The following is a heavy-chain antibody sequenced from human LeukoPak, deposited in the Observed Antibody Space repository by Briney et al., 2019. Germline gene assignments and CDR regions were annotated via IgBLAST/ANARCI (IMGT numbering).Heavy chain of an antibody. CDR3: ARVQGFGSGRPTYYYYGMDV. D-gene: IGHD3-10*01. Sequence: SETLSLTCTASGGSISSYYWSWIRQPAGKGLEWIGRIYTSGSTNYNPSLKSRVTMSVDTSKNQFSLKLSSVTAADTAVYYCARVQGFGSGRPTYYYYGMDVWGQGTTVTVSS. CDR1: GGSISSYY. V-gene: IGHV4-4*07. J-gene: IGHJ6*02. CDR2: IYTSGST.